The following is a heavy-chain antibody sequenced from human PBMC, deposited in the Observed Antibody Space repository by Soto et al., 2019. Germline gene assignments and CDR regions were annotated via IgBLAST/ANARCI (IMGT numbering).Heavy chain of an antibody. CDR1: GVSISSSSYF. CDR3: ARHGRGYSYGQMIYHFDD. V-gene: IGHV4-39*01. J-gene: IGHJ4*02. CDR2: IYYTGVT. Sequence: LQESGPGLVKPSETLSLTCTVSGVSISSSSYFWGWIRQPPGKGLEWIGSIYYTGVTYYNPSLKSQVTISADTSRNQFSLKLRSVTAADTAVYYCARHGRGYSYGQMIYHFDDWGQGTLVTVSS. D-gene: IGHD5-18*01.